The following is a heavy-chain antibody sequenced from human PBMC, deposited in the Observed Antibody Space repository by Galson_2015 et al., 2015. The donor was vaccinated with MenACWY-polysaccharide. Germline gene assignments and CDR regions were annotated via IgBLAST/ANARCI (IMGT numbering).Heavy chain of an antibody. D-gene: IGHD3-10*01. J-gene: IGHJ5*02. Sequence: SLRLSCAASGFTFRNYWMSWVRQAPGKGLEWVANIKEDGSEKYYVDSVRGRFTISRDNAKNSLYLQMSSLRAEDTAVYYCARDDRRVRGVFNWFDPWGQGTLVTVSS. CDR1: GFTFRNYW. CDR3: ARDDRRVRGVFNWFDP. V-gene: IGHV3-7*01. CDR2: IKEDGSEK.